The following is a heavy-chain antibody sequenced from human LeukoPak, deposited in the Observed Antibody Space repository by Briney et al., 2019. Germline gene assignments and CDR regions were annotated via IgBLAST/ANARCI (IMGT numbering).Heavy chain of an antibody. CDR3: ARDTAAALDY. Sequence: GGSLRLSCAASGFTFSNHYMDWVRQAPGKGLEWVGRTKNKAESHITDYAASVKGRFFSSRDDSKNSLYLQMNSLQTDDTGIYYCARDTAAALDYGGQGILVTVSS. J-gene: IGHJ4*02. CDR1: GFTFSNHY. V-gene: IGHV3-72*01. D-gene: IGHD6-13*01. CDR2: TKNKAESHIT.